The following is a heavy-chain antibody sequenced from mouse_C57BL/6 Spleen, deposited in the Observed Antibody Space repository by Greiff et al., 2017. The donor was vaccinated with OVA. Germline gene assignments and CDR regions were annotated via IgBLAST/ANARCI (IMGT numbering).Heavy chain of an antibody. Sequence: EVNVVESGGGLVKPGGSLKLSCAASGFTFSDYGLHWVRQAPEKGLEWVAYISSGSSTIYYADTVKGRFTISRDNAKDTLFLQMNSLRSEDTAMYYGARGWGYYFDYWGQGTTLSVSS. CDR3: ARGWGYYFDY. D-gene: IGHD1-1*02. V-gene: IGHV5-17*01. CDR2: ISSGSSTI. CDR1: GFTFSDYG. J-gene: IGHJ2*01.